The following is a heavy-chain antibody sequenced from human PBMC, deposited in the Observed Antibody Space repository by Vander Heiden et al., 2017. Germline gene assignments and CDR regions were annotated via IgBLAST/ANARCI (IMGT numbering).Heavy chain of an antibody. Sequence: EVQLVQSGAEVKKPGESLRISCKGSVYTFTSYWIAWVRQMPGKGLEWIGFIYPGDSDIRNSPSFQGRVTISVDRSISTAYLQWSSLKASDTAMYYCARLGYRDNVSGIDKWGQGTMVTVSS. CDR3: ARLGYRDNVSGIDK. V-gene: IGHV5-51*01. CDR1: VYTFTSYW. D-gene: IGHD4-17*01. J-gene: IGHJ3*02. CDR2: IYPGDSDI.